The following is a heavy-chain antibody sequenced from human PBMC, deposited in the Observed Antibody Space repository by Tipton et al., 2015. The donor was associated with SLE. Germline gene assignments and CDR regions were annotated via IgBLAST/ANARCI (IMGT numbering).Heavy chain of an antibody. D-gene: IGHD5-12*01. V-gene: IGHV4-39*07. Sequence: TLSLTCFVSGDSITSDIYYWGWIRQPPGKGLEWIGSVYDSGTTHYNPSLKSRVTMSVDTSKTQFSLKLGSLTAADTAVYYCARGWGYDSLYYYYGMDVWGQGTTVTVSS. CDR1: GDSITSDIYY. J-gene: IGHJ6*02. CDR2: VYDSGTT. CDR3: ARGWGYDSLYYYYGMDV.